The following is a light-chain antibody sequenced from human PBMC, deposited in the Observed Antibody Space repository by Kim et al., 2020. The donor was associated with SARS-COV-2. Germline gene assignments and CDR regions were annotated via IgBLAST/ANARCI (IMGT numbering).Light chain of an antibody. Sequence: QRVTISCTGSSSNIGTGYYVQWYQQVAGSVPRFLIFASIHRPSGVPDRFSGSQSGTSASLIITGLQAEDEAVYYCQSYDGRLSGSVFGGGTQLTVL. V-gene: IGLV1-40*01. CDR3: QSYDGRLSGSV. J-gene: IGLJ3*02. CDR2: ASI. CDR1: SSNIGTGYY.